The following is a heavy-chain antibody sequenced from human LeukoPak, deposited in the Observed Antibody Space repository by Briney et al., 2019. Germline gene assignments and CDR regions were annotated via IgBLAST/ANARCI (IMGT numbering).Heavy chain of an antibody. Sequence: SETLSLTCIVSGGSVSSGNYYWSWIRQPPGKGLEWIGYVYYSGSTNYNPSLKSRVTISVDTSKNQFSLKLSSVTAADTAVFYCAREVGDDSSGYYFDYWGQRTLVTVSS. CDR2: VYYSGST. CDR3: AREVGDDSSGYYFDY. CDR1: GGSVSSGNYY. D-gene: IGHD3-22*01. V-gene: IGHV4-61*01. J-gene: IGHJ4*02.